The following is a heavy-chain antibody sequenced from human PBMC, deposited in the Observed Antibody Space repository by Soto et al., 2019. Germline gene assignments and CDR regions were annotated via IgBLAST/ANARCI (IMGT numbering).Heavy chain of an antibody. J-gene: IGHJ4*02. CDR1: GVSISSSSYY. Sequence: SETLSLTCTVSGVSISSSSYYWGWIRQPPGKGLEWIGSIYYSGSTYYNPSLKSRVAISVDTSKNQFSLNLRSVTAADTAVYYCGPRGAVADPRGYWGQGTLVTVSS. D-gene: IGHD6-19*01. CDR3: GPRGAVADPRGY. CDR2: IYYSGST. V-gene: IGHV4-39*07.